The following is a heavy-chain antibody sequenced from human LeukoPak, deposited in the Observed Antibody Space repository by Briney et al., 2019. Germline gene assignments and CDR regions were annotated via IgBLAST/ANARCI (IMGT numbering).Heavy chain of an antibody. D-gene: IGHD4-17*01. V-gene: IGHV4-59*02. J-gene: IGHJ4*02. Sequence: SSETLSLTCSVSSGSVIYNYWSWIRQPPGKGLEWIGYIYSNGITNYNPSLESRVTMSVDTSKNQFSLKLSSVTAADTAVYYCARLSTVTTSFDYWGQGTLVTVSS. CDR1: SGSVIYNY. CDR2: IYSNGIT. CDR3: ARLSTVTTSFDY.